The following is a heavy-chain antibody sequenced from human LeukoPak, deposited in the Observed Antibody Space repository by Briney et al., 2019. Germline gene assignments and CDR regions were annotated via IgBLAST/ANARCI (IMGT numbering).Heavy chain of an antibody. CDR1: GFTFDDYG. V-gene: IGHV3-20*04. D-gene: IGHD3-22*01. CDR2: INWNGGST. Sequence: RGSVRLSCAASGFTFDDYGMSWVRQAPGKGLEWVSGINWNGGSTGYADSVKGRFTISRDSAKNSLYLQMNSLRAEDTALYYCARVTNYFDSSGYYTTHYFDYWGQGTLVTISS. J-gene: IGHJ4*02. CDR3: ARVTNYFDSSGYYTTHYFDY.